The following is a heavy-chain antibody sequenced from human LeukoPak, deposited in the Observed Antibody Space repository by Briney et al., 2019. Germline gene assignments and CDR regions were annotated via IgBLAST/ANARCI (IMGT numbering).Heavy chain of an antibody. V-gene: IGHV1-69*13. Sequence: ASVKVSCKASGGTFSSYAISWVRQAPGQGLKWMGGIIPIFGTANYAQKFQGRVTITADESTSTAYMELSSLRSEDTAVYYCAREWYSSGWYVDYWGQGTLVTVSS. CDR1: GGTFSSYA. J-gene: IGHJ4*02. D-gene: IGHD6-19*01. CDR2: IIPIFGTA. CDR3: AREWYSSGWYVDY.